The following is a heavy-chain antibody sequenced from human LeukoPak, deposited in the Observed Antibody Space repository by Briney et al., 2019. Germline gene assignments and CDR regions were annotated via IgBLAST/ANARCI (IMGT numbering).Heavy chain of an antibody. D-gene: IGHD2-15*01. V-gene: IGHV3-49*04. J-gene: IGHJ4*02. CDR2: IRSKAYGGTT. CDR1: RFIFTNYG. CDR3: TRGKGDQGWY. Sequence: PGGSLRLSCAASRFIFTNYGMSWVRQAPGKGLEWVGFIRSKAYGGTTEYAASVKGRFTISRDDSKSIAYLQMNSLKSEDTAVYYCTRGKGDQGWYWGQGTLVTVSS.